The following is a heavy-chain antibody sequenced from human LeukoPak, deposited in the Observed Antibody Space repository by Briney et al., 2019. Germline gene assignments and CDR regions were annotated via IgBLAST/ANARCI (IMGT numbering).Heavy chain of an antibody. J-gene: IGHJ4*02. V-gene: IGHV4-38-2*02. CDR3: ARDGYYYDGSFEY. CDR2: ISHSGSS. D-gene: IGHD3-22*01. CDR1: GYSISSGYF. Sequence: SETLSLTCAVSGYSISSGYFWAWIRQPPGKGLEWIGSISHSGSSYSKPSLKSRVIISVDTSNNQFSLKLTSATAADTATYYCARDGYYYDGSFEYWGQGIRVAVSS.